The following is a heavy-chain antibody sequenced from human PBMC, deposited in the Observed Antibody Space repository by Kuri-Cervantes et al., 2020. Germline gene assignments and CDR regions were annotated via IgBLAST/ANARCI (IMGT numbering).Heavy chain of an antibody. V-gene: IGHV3-9*01. J-gene: IGHJ4*02. D-gene: IGHD1-26*01. CDR3: AKDPYSGSPPDY. CDR2: ISWNSGSI. CDR1: GFTFDDYA. Sequence: SLKISCAASGFTFDDYAMHWVRQAPGKGLEWVSGISWNSGSIGYADSVKGRFTISRDNAKNSLYLQMNSLRAEDTAVYYCAKDPYSGSPPDYWGQGTLVTVSS.